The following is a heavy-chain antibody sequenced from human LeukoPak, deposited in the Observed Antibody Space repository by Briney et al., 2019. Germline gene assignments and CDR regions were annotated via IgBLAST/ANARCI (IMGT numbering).Heavy chain of an antibody. CDR3: ARDGEAPGRGRLSLPYNYYMDV. CDR1: GGSISSYY. V-gene: IGHV4-4*07. CDR2: IYTSGST. Sequence: SETLSLTCTVSGGSISSYYWSWIRQPAGKGLEWIGRIYTSGSTNYNPSLKSRVTMSVDTSKNQFSLKLSSVTAADTAVYYCARDGEAPGRGRLSLPYNYYMDVWGKGTTVTVSS. J-gene: IGHJ6*03. D-gene: IGHD3-10*01.